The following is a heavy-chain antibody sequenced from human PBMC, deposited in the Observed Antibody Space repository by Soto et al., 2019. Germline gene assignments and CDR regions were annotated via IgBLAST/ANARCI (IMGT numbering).Heavy chain of an antibody. V-gene: IGHV5-10-1*03. CDR3: ARQIYDSDSGPNFQYYFDS. Sequence: EVQPEQSGAEVKKPGESLTISCKGSGYSFAGYWITWVRQMPGKGLEWMGRIDPSDSQTYYSPSFRGHVTISAAKSITTVFLQWSSLRASDTAMYYCARQIYDSDSGPNFQYYFDSWGQGTLVTVSS. CDR1: GYSFAGYW. D-gene: IGHD3-22*01. J-gene: IGHJ4*02. CDR2: IDPSDSQT.